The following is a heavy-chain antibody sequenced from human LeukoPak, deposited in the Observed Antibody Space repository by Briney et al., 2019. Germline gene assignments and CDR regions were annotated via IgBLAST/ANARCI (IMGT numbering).Heavy chain of an antibody. CDR1: GFTFSSYW. V-gene: IGHV3-7*01. Sequence: GGSLRLSCAASGFTFSSYWMSWVRQAPGKGLEWAANIKEDGTHKYYVGSVRGRFTISRDNAKNSLYLQMNCLRAEDTAIYYCAREARGTRAAFDVWGQGTMVTVFS. CDR2: IKEDGTHK. CDR3: AREARGTRAAFDV. D-gene: IGHD2-8*01. J-gene: IGHJ3*01.